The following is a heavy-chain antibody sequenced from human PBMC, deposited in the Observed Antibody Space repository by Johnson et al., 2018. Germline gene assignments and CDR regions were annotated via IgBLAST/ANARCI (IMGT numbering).Heavy chain of an antibody. Sequence: QLVESGAEVKKPGXSVKXSCXASGGTFSSYAISWVRQAPGHGLEWMGGIIPISGTAHYAQKFQGRVTITADESTSTAYRELSSLRSEDTAVYYCARVYRGSYGGAFDIWGQGTMVTVSS. D-gene: IGHD1-26*01. CDR3: ARVYRGSYGGAFDI. V-gene: IGHV1-69*01. J-gene: IGHJ3*02. CDR1: GGTFSSYA. CDR2: IIPISGTA.